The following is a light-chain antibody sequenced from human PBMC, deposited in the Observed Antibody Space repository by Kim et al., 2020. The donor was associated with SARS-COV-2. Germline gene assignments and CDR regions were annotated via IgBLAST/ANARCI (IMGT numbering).Light chain of an antibody. J-gene: IGLJ2*01. V-gene: IGLV2-14*03. CDR2: GVS. CDR3: SSYTTSTSVV. CDR1: NRDVGGYTY. Sequence: GHSFTISCPGTNRDVGGYTYVSWYQQPPGKAPKLMIYGVSNRPSGVSNRFSGSKSGNTASLTISGLQAEDEADYYCSSYTTSTSVVFGGGTQLTVL.